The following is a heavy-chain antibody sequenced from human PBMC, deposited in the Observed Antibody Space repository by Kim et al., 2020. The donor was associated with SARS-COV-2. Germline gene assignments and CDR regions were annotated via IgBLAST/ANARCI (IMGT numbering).Heavy chain of an antibody. CDR2: ISNDGSNK. J-gene: IGHJ5*02. CDR3: AKDYYTGIAVAGTCWFYP. Sequence: GGSLRLSCAASGFTVSSYCMHWVRQAPGKGLEWVAVISNDGSNKYYADAVKGLFTISRDNSKNTLYLQMNSLRAEDTAVYYCAKDYYTGIAVAGTCWFYPWGQGTLVPVSS. CDR1: GFTVSSYC. D-gene: IGHD6-19*01. V-gene: IGHV3-30*18.